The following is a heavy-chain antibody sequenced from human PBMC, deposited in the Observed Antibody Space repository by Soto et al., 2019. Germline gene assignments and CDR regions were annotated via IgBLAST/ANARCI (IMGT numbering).Heavy chain of an antibody. Sequence: SVKVSCNASGGTFSSYTICWVRQAPGQGLEWMGRIIPILGIANYAQKFQGRVTITADKSTSTAYMELISLRPEDTAVYYCLAAAGNWATGYWGQGTLVTVSS. J-gene: IGHJ4*02. V-gene: IGHV1-69*02. D-gene: IGHD6-13*01. CDR3: LAAAGNWATGY. CDR1: GGTFSSYT. CDR2: IIPILGIA.